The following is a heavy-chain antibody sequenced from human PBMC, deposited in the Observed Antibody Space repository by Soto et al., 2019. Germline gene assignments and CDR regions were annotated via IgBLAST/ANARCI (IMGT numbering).Heavy chain of an antibody. J-gene: IGHJ5*02. Sequence: QVQLQESGPGLVKPSETLSLTCSVSGGSISSYYCNWIRQPPGKGLEWIGYIYYSGSTIYNPSLKSRVTISLDMSKNQFSLKLSSVTAADTAVYYCVKLRLWTVAVFDPWGQGTLVTVSS. CDR2: IYYSGST. CDR3: VKLRLWTVAVFDP. V-gene: IGHV4-59*08. CDR1: GGSISSYY. D-gene: IGHD6-19*01.